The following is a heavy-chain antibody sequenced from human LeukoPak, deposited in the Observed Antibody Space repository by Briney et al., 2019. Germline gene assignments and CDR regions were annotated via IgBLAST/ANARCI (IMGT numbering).Heavy chain of an antibody. CDR1: GFTFSDYY. CDR3: ARAGDYLHYYYYYGMDA. CDR2: ISSSSSYT. Sequence: GGSLRLSCAASGFTFSDYYMSWIRQAPGKGLEWVSYISSSSSYTNYADSVKGRFTISRDNAKNSLYLQMNSLRAEDTAVYYCARAGDYLHYYYYYGMDAWGKGTTVTVSS. V-gene: IGHV3-11*06. D-gene: IGHD4-17*01. J-gene: IGHJ6*04.